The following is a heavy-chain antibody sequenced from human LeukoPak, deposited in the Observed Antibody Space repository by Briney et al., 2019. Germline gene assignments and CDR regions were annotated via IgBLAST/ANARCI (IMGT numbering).Heavy chain of an antibody. J-gene: IGHJ4*02. CDR1: GFTFSSYS. D-gene: IGHD6-19*01. CDR3: ARDRDFLGSGWSNSFDY. Sequence: PGGSLRLSCAAYGFTFSSYSMNWVRQAPGKGLEWVSFISTSSSYIYYADSVKGRFTISRDNAKNSLYLQMNSLRAEDTAVYYCARDRDFLGSGWSNSFDYWGQGTLVTVSS. V-gene: IGHV3-21*01. CDR2: ISTSSSYI.